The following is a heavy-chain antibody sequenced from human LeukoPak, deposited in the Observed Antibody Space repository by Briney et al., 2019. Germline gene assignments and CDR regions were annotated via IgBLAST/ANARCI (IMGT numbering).Heavy chain of an antibody. V-gene: IGHV3-48*01. D-gene: IGHD3-22*01. Sequence: GGSLRLSCVASGFTFSDFSLNWVRQAPGKGLEWISYIGSAIYYADSVKGRFTISRDNAKNSLYLQMNSLRAEDTAVYYCARVLGYYDSSGYPLAGWGQGTLVTVSS. CDR1: GFTFSDFS. CDR3: ARVLGYYDSSGYPLAG. CDR2: IGSAI. J-gene: IGHJ4*02.